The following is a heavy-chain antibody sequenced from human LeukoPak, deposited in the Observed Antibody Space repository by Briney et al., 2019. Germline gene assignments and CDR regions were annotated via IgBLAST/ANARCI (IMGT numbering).Heavy chain of an antibody. D-gene: IGHD5-18*01. J-gene: IGHJ4*02. CDR3: ARDRYSYNDY. CDR2: IYYSGST. Sequence: PSETLSLTCTVSGGSISSYYWSWIRQPPGKGLEWIGYIYYSGSTNYNPSLKSRVTISVDTSKNQFSLKLSSVTAADTAVSYCARDRYSYNDYWGQGTLVTVSS. CDR1: GGSISSYY. V-gene: IGHV4-59*01.